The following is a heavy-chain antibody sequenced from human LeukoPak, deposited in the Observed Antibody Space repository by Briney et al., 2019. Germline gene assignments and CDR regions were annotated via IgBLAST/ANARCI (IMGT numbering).Heavy chain of an antibody. J-gene: IGHJ4*02. CDR3: TTGPHVGAVEPFDY. CDR2: IKSKTDGGTT. CDR1: GFTFSNAW. Sequence: GGSLRLSCAASGFTFSNAWMSWVRQAPGKGPEWVGRIKSKTDGGTTDYAAPVKGRFTISRDDSKNTLYLQMNSLKTEDTAVYYCTTGPHVGAVEPFDYWGQGTLVTVSS. D-gene: IGHD1-26*01. V-gene: IGHV3-15*01.